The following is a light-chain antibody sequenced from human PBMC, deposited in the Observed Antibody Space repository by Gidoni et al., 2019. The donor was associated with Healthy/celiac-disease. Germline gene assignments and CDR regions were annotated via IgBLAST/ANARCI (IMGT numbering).Light chain of an antibody. CDR1: SSDFGGYNY. Sequence: QSALPQPASVSGSPGQSITISCTGTSSDFGGYNYVSWYQQHPGKAPKLMIYDVSNRPSGVSNRFSGSKSGNTASLTISGLQAEDEADYYCSSYTSSSTPLFGGGTKLTVL. V-gene: IGLV2-14*01. CDR3: SSYTSSSTPL. J-gene: IGLJ2*01. CDR2: DVS.